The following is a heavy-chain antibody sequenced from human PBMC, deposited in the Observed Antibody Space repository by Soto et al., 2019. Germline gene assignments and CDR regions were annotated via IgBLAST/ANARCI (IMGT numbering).Heavy chain of an antibody. D-gene: IGHD6-19*01. CDR2: IRSKRNNYAT. J-gene: IGHJ2*01. V-gene: IGHV3-73*02. CDR3: IRFRGTAGWYFDL. Sequence: EVPLVESGGGLVQSGGSLKLSCAASGFTFSESAMHWVRQASGKGLEWVGRIRSKRNNYATTYGASVKGRFTISRDDSKNTAFLQLNSLKTEDTAVYYCIRFRGTAGWYFDLWGRGALVTVSS. CDR1: GFTFSESA.